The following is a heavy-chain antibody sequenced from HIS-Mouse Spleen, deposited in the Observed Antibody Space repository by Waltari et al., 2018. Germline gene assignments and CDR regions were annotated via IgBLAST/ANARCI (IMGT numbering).Heavy chain of an antibody. CDR1: GFTFSSYA. D-gene: IGHD6-19*01. J-gene: IGHJ4*02. Sequence: EVQLLESGGGLVQPGGSLRLSCAASGFTFSSYAMSWVRQAPGKGREWASAISGRVGSKYYAESVKSRFTISRDNSKNTLYLQMNSLRAEDTAVYYCAKDRQWLVRIYFDYWGQGTLVTVSS. CDR2: ISGRVGSK. V-gene: IGHV3-23*01. CDR3: AKDRQWLVRIYFDY.